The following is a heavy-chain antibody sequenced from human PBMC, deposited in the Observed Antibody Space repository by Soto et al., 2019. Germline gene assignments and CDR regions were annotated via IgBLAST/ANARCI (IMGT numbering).Heavy chain of an antibody. D-gene: IGHD6-13*01. V-gene: IGHV3-33*01. J-gene: IGHJ3*01. Sequence: QVQLVESGGGVVQPGRSLRLSCAASGFTFSSYGMHWVRQAPGKGLEWVAVIWYDGSNKYYADSVKGRFTISRDNSKNTLELKMNSEGADDTAGYDCARAAAAGSDAFDLWGQGTMVTVSS. CDR3: ARAAAAGSDAFDL. CDR2: IWYDGSNK. CDR1: GFTFSSYG.